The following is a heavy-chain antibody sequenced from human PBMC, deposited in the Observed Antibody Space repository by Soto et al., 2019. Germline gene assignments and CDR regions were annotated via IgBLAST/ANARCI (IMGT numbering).Heavy chain of an antibody. V-gene: IGHV4-39*01. Sequence: SETLSLTCTVSGGSISTSAYYWGWIRQPPRKGLEWIGTIYYSGTSYHNPSLKSRVTISVDTAKNQFSLTLTSVTAADTAIYYCASRVEGLYSGNDRYYFDYWGQGTLVTVSS. J-gene: IGHJ4*02. CDR2: IYYSGTS. D-gene: IGHD5-12*01. CDR1: GGSISTSAYY. CDR3: ASRVEGLYSGNDRYYFDY.